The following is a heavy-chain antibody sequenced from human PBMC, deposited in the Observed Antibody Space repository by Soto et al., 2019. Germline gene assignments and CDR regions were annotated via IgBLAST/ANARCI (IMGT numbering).Heavy chain of an antibody. CDR2: IYWDDDK. J-gene: IGHJ6*02. V-gene: IGHV2-5*02. CDR1: AFSLSTGGVG. Sequence: ESGPTLVNPTQTLTLTCTFSAFSLSTGGVGVGWIRQPPGKALEWLALIYWDDDKRYSPSLRSRLTITKDTSKNQVVLTMTNMDPVDTSTYYCFLIRCGGACLQSAASYCSCGMDDWGQGTMVTVSS. CDR3: FLIRCGGACLQSAASYCSCGMDD. D-gene: IGHD2-21*01.